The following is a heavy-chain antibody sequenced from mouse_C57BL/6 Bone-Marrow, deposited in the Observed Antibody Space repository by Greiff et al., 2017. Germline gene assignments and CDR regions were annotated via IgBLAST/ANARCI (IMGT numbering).Heavy chain of an antibody. V-gene: IGHV5-9*01. CDR3: ARELRLYYFDY. J-gene: IGHJ2*01. CDR2: LSGGGGNT. D-gene: IGHD1-1*01. CDR1: GFTFSSYT. Sequence: EVQLVESGGGLVKPGGSLKLSCAASGFTFSSYTMSWVRQTPEKRLEWVATLSGGGGNTYYPDSVKGRFTISRDNAKNTLYLQMSSLRSEDTALYYCARELRLYYFDYWGQGTTLTVSS.